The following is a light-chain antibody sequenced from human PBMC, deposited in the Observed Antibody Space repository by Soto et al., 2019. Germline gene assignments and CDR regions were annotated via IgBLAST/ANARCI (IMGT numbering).Light chain of an antibody. CDR1: QSVSSN. J-gene: IGKJ4*01. V-gene: IGKV3D-15*01. Sequence: EIVMTQSPATLSVSPGERATLSCRASQSVSSNLAWYQQKPGEAPKLLIFASSTLHSGVSSRFSGSGSGTDFTLTISSLQPEDFATYYCQQTYSPPLTFGGGTKV. CDR2: ASS. CDR3: QQTYSPPLT.